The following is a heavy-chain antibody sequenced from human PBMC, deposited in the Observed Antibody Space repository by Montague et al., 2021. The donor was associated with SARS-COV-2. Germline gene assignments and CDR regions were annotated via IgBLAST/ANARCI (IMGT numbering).Heavy chain of an antibody. CDR1: GDSVCSNTAA. J-gene: IGHJ4*02. CDR3: LRDMGSAQGGFDA. Sequence: CAISGDSVCSNTAAWNWIRQSPSGGLEWLGRTNYRSKWTSDYATSVEGRISIDPDTSKNQFLLHLRSVTPEDTGVYYCLRDMGSAQGGFDAWGQGTLVTVSS. CDR2: TNYRSKWTS. V-gene: IGHV6-1*01. D-gene: IGHD3-10*01.